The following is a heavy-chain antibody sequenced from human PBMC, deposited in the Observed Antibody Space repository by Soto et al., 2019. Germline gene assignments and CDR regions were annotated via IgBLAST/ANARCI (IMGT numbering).Heavy chain of an antibody. Sequence: GGSLRPSCAACEFYFNDFSMYWVRQAPGTGLEWVAYIGGISSTISYADSVKGRFTISRDNAKNSLFLQMNSLRADDTAVYYCARDSAYAFDFWGQGTMVTVSS. J-gene: IGHJ3*01. CDR3: ARDSAYAFDF. V-gene: IGHV3-48*04. CDR1: EFYFNDFS. CDR2: IGGISSTI.